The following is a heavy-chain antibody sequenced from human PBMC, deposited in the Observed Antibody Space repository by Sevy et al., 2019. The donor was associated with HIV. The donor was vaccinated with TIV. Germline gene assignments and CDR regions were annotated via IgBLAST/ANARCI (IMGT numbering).Heavy chain of an antibody. Sequence: ASVKVSCKVSGYTLTGLSMHWVRQAPGKGLEWMGSFDPEDGETIYAQNFQGRVTMTEDTSTDTAYMELSSLRSEDTAVYFGATTKDYYDSSGCPFDYWGQGTLVTVSS. CDR3: ATTKDYYDSSGCPFDY. CDR1: GYTLTGLS. V-gene: IGHV1-24*01. CDR2: FDPEDGET. J-gene: IGHJ4*02. D-gene: IGHD3-22*01.